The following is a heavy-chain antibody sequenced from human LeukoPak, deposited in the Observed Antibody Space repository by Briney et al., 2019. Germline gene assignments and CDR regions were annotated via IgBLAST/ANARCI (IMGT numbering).Heavy chain of an antibody. Sequence: PGGSLRLSCAASGFTFDDYAMHWARQAPGKGLEWVSGISWNSGSVGYADSVKGRFTISRDNAKNSLYLQMNSLRAEDTALYYCAKGWRYSYGFFDYWGQGTLVTVSS. V-gene: IGHV3-9*01. CDR1: GFTFDDYA. CDR3: AKGWRYSYGFFDY. D-gene: IGHD5-18*01. J-gene: IGHJ4*02. CDR2: ISWNSGSV.